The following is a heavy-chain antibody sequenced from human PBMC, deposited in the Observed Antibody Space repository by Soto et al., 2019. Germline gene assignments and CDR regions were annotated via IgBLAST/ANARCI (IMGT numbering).Heavy chain of an antibody. CDR2: IYYSGST. V-gene: IGHV4-59*08. J-gene: IGHJ4*02. CDR3: ARRDSSGYYVY. D-gene: IGHD3-22*01. CDR1: GGSISRYY. Sequence: SVTLSLTCTVSGGSISRYYWSWIRQPPGRGLEWIGFIYYSGSTNYNPSLKSRVTISVDTSNNQFSLKLTSVTAADTAVYYCARRDSSGYYVYSGQGTLVTVSS.